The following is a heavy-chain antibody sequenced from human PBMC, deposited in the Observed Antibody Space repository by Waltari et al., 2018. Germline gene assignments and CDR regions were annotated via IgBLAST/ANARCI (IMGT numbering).Heavy chain of an antibody. CDR2: VYYSGST. CDR3: ARLPGGGYCSSTSCYTFDY. V-gene: IGHV4-59*08. Sequence: QVQLQESGPGLVKPSETLSLTCTVSGGSISSYYWSWIRQPPGKGLEWIGYVYYSGSTNYNPSLKSRVTISVDTSKNQFSLKLSSVTAADTAVYYCARLPGGGYCSSTSCYTFDYWGQGTLVTVSS. J-gene: IGHJ4*02. D-gene: IGHD2-2*02. CDR1: GGSISSYY.